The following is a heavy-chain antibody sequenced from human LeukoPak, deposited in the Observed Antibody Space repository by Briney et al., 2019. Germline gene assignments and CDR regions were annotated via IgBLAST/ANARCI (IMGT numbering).Heavy chain of an antibody. J-gene: IGHJ6*03. CDR2: IYYSGST. V-gene: IGHV4-59*01. CDR3: AREPKGYCSSTSCQAYYYYYMDV. CDR1: GGSISSYY. D-gene: IGHD2-2*01. Sequence: PSETLSLTCTVSGGSISSYYWSWIRQPPGKGLEWVGYIYYSGSTNYNPSLKSRVTISVDTSKNQFSLKPSSVTAADTAVYYCAREPKGYCSSTSCQAYYYYYMDVWGKGTTVTVSS.